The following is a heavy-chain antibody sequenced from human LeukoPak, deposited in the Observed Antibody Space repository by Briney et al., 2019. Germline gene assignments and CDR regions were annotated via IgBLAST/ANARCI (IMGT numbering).Heavy chain of an antibody. CDR2: ISGSGGST. CDR3: AKDLPPVVVVVARGGFDY. V-gene: IGHV3-23*01. D-gene: IGHD2-15*01. J-gene: IGHJ4*02. Sequence: GGSLRLSCAASGFTFSSYAMSWVRQAPGKGLEWVSAISGSGGSTYYTDSVKGRFTISRDNSKNTLYLQMNSLRAEDTAVYYCAKDLPPVVVVVARGGFDYWGQGTLVTVSS. CDR1: GFTFSSYA.